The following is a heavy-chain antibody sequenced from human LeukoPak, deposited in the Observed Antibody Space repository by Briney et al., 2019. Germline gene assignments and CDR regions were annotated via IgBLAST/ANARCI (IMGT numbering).Heavy chain of an antibody. Sequence: SETLSLTCTVSGGSISSYYWSWIRQPPGKGLEWIGYIYYSGSTNYNPSLKSRVTISVDTSKNQFSLKLSSVTAADTAVYYCARATKLLWFGELLEKGSYHFDYWGQGTLVTVSS. D-gene: IGHD3-10*01. CDR2: IYYSGST. CDR1: GGSISSYY. V-gene: IGHV4-59*01. CDR3: ARATKLLWFGELLEKGSYHFDY. J-gene: IGHJ4*02.